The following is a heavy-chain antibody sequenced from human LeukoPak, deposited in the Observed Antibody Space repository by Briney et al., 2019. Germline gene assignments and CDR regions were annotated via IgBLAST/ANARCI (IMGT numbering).Heavy chain of an antibody. CDR2: ISGSDGRT. V-gene: IGHV3-23*01. Sequence: GGSLRLSCAASGFTFSSYAMSWVRQAPGKGLEWVSAISGSDGRTYYADSVKGRFTISRDNSKNTLHLQMNSLRAEDTAVYSCAKSRVEGSFYYFDCWGQGTLVTVSS. CDR1: GFTFSSYA. J-gene: IGHJ4*02. D-gene: IGHD3-3*01. CDR3: AKSRVEGSFYYFDC.